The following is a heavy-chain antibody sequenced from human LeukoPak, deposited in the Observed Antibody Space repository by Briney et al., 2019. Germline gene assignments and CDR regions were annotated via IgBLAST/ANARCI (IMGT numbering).Heavy chain of an antibody. CDR3: ARTPFRGVWVTYFDD. J-gene: IGHJ4*01. D-gene: IGHD3-16*01. V-gene: IGHV3-64*01. CDR1: GFTFINYD. CDR2: ISSGGDTK. Sequence: GGSLRLSCAASGFTFINYDLNWVRQAPGKGLEHVSAISSGGDTKYYASSVKGRFTISRDNSKNTLFLQMGSLRAEAMAVYYCARTPFRGVWVTYFDDWGQGTLVTVSS.